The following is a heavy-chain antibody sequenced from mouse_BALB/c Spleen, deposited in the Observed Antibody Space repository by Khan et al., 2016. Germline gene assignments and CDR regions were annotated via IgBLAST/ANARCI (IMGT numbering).Heavy chain of an antibody. CDR3: ARYDGYYVDY. V-gene: IGHV3-8*02. D-gene: IGHD2-3*01. J-gene: IGHJ2*01. CDR2: INYSGST. Sequence: EVKLEVSGPSLVKPSQTLSLTCSVTGDSITSGYWNWIRKFPGNKLEYMGYINYSGSTYYNPSLKSRISITRDTSKNQYYLQLNSVTTDDTAYYFCARYDGYYVDYWGQGTTLTVSS. CDR1: GDSITSGY.